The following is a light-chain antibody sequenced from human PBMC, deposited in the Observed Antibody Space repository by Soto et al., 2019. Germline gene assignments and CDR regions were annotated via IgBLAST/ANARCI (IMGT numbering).Light chain of an antibody. J-gene: IGKJ1*01. CDR1: QNVANY. CDR2: EPS. Sequence: EIVLTQSPATMSLSPGERATLSCRASQNVANYLDWSQQKPGQAPRLLIYEPSNRATGIAARFSGSGSGTDFTLTISSLEPEDFAVYYCQQRSNMPHTFGQGTKVDTK. CDR3: QQRSNMPHT. V-gene: IGKV3-11*01.